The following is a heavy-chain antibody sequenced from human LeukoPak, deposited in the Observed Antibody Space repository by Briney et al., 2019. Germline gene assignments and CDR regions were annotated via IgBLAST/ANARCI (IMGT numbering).Heavy chain of an antibody. CDR2: ISGSGGST. J-gene: IGHJ4*02. Sequence: PGGSLRLSCAASGFTFDDYGMSWVRQAPGKGLEWVSVISGSGGSTYYADSVKGRFTISRDNSKNTLYLQMNSLRAEDTAVYYCAKPRTQWEIPFDYWGQGTLVTVSS. V-gene: IGHV3-23*01. CDR3: AKPRTQWEIPFDY. D-gene: IGHD1-26*01. CDR1: GFTFDDYG.